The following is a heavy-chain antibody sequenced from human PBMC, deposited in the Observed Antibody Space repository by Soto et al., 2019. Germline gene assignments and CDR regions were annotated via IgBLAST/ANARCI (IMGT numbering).Heavy chain of an antibody. D-gene: IGHD3-22*01. CDR3: ARQGAKYYYDRSAYYES. V-gene: IGHV5-51*01. J-gene: IGHJ4*02. Sequence: ESLKISFRGAGDTLSNYWIAWVRQIPGKGLEWMGIIYPGDSDTRYSPSFQGQVTMSADKYINTAYLEWSSLKASDTGIYYCARQGAKYYYDRSAYYESWGQGTPVTVSS. CDR2: IYPGDSDT. CDR1: GDTLSNYW.